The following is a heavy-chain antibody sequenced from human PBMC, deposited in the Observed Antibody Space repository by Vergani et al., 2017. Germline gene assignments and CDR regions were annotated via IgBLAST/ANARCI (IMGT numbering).Heavy chain of an antibody. CDR3: AKSYGDPSFXFDY. D-gene: IGHD4-17*01. CDR1: GFTFSSYA. V-gene: IGHV3-23*01. CDR2: ISGSGGST. J-gene: IGHJ4*02. Sequence: EVQLLESGGGLVQPGGSLRLSCAASGFTFSSYAMSWVRQAPGKGLEWVSPISGSGGSTYYADSVKGRFTISRDNSKNTLYLQMDSLRAEDTAVYYCAKSYGDPSFXFDYWGQGSLVTVSS.